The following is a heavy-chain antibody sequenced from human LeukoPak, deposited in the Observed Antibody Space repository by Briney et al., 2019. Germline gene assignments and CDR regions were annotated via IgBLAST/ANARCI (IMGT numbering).Heavy chain of an antibody. J-gene: IGHJ4*02. Sequence: GGSLRLSCAASGFTFSSYWMHWVRQPLGKGLVWVSRINPDGTTTNYADSVKGRFTISRDNAKNTLYLQMNSLTVEDTALYYCVRIATVTTPDYWGQGTLVTVST. CDR1: GFTFSSYW. CDR3: VRIATVTTPDY. V-gene: IGHV3-74*01. CDR2: INPDGTTT. D-gene: IGHD4-17*01.